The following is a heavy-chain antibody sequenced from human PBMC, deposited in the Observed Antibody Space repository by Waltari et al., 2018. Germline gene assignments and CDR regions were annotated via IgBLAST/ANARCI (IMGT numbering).Heavy chain of an antibody. J-gene: IGHJ4*02. V-gene: IGHV3-7*01. CDR2: IQEDGSEK. D-gene: IGHD2-8*02. Sequence: EVQLVESGGGLVQPGGSLRLSLAASVFTFVSYWMSWVRQAPGKGVEGGDNIQEDGSEKNYVDFVKGRFPIARDSAKTSLYRQMNSLRAEETDVYYCARDKGVFTGGVCYTVLDYWGQGTLVTVSS. CDR1: VFTFVSYW. CDR3: ARDKGVFTGGVCYTVLDY.